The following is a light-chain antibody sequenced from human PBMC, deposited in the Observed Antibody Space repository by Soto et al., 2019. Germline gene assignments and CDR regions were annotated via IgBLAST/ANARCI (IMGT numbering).Light chain of an antibody. CDR2: GAS. CDR1: QSVSSSY. CDR3: PQYLGFS. Sequence: EIVLTQSPGTLSLSPGERATLSCRASQSVSSSYLAWYQQKSGQAPRLLIYGASSRATGIQDTFNGSGSGPDFTRTISRQEPEDFAVYYCPQYLGFSFGQRTKLEIK. J-gene: IGKJ2*03. V-gene: IGKV3-20*01.